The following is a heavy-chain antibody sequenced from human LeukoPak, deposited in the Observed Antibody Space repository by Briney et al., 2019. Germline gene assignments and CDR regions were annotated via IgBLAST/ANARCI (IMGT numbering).Heavy chain of an antibody. CDR1: GYTFTSYG. CDR3: ARALHFGYCSGGSCYPPDY. V-gene: IGHV1-18*01. D-gene: IGHD2-15*01. CDR2: ISAYNGNT. J-gene: IGHJ4*02. Sequence: ASVKVSCKASGYTFTSYGISWVRPAPGQGLEWMGWISAYNGNTNYAQKLQGRVTMTTDTSTSTAYMELRSLRSDDTAVYYCARALHFGYCSGGSCYPPDYWGQGTLVTVSS.